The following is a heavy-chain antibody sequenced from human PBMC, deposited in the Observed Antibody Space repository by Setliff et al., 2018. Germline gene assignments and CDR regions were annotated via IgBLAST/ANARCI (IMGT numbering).Heavy chain of an antibody. CDR2: IKRRSDGATI. J-gene: IGHJ6*03. D-gene: IGHD3-16*01. CDR1: GLTFSGAW. CDR3: ARVFCRRSCLVESYMDV. Sequence: PSETLSLSCTSSGLTFSGAWMNWVRLVPGKGLEWVGRIKRRSDGATIDYAAPMKGRFTISREDSEDTLYLQMNSLKTEDTAVYFCARVFCRRSCLVESYMDVWGTGTTVTVSS. V-gene: IGHV3-15*07.